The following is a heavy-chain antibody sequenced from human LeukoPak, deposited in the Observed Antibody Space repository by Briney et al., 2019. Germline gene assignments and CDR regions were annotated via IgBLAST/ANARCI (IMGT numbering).Heavy chain of an antibody. D-gene: IGHD1-26*01. CDR1: GGSIRSYN. J-gene: IGHJ6*03. CDR3: ARQDALGKFPPPYYMDV. CDR2: ISETGST. Sequence: PSETLSLTCTVSGGSIRSYNWNWIRQPPGKGQEWIGSISETGSTNYNSSLENRITLSLDTSKGQISLNLRSVTVADTAVYYCARQDALGKFPPPYYMDVWGRGTTVIVS. V-gene: IGHV4-59*08.